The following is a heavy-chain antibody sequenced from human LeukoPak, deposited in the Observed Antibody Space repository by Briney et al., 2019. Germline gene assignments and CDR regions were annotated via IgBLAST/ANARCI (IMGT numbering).Heavy chain of an antibody. V-gene: IGHV1-2*02. CDR3: ARGVQLWLGRYYYMDV. CDR2: INPHSGGT. Sequence: AASVKVSCKASGYTFTGYYIHWVRQAPGQGLEWMGWINPHSGGTNYAQKFQGRATMTRDTSISTAYMELSRLRSDDTAVYYCARGVQLWLGRYYYMDVWGKGTTVTVSS. J-gene: IGHJ6*03. D-gene: IGHD5-18*01. CDR1: GYTFTGYY.